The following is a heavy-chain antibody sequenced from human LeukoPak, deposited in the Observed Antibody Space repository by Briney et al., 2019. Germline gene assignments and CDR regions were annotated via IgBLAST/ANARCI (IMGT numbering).Heavy chain of an antibody. V-gene: IGHV1-2*02. J-gene: IGHJ4*02. CDR1: GYTFTGYY. D-gene: IGHD3-10*01. CDR2: INPNSGGT. CDR3: ARSRGLLWFGELLYYFDY. Sequence: ASVKVSCKASGYTFTGYYMHWVRHAPGQGLEWMGWINPNSGGTNYAQKFQARVTMIRDTSISTAYMELIRLRSDDTAVYYCARSRGLLWFGELLYYFDYWGQGTLVTVSS.